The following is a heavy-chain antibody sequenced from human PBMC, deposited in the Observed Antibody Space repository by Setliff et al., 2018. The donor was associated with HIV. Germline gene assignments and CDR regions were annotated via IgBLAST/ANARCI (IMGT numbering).Heavy chain of an antibody. CDR2: INPSGGST. CDR3: ARDASTGWRTMGFDY. J-gene: IGHJ4*02. V-gene: IGHV1-46*01. Sequence: ASVKVSCKASGYTFTSCFMHWVRQAPGQGLEYMGIINPSGGSTSHAQKFQGRVTMTRDTSTSTFYMELSSLRSEDTAVYYCARDASTGWRTMGFDYWGQGTLVTVSS. CDR1: GYTFTSCF. D-gene: IGHD6-19*01.